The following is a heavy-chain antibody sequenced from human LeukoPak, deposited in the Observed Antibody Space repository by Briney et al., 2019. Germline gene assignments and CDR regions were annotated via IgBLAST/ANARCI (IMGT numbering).Heavy chain of an antibody. CDR3: ARARWEGYCLDY. J-gene: IGHJ4*02. Sequence: GGSLRLSCAASGFSVSSSYMSWVRQAPGKRLEWVSFIYSGGSTYYADSVKGRFTISRDNSKNTLYLQMNSLRAEDTAVCYCARARWEGYCLDYWGQGTLVTVSS. D-gene: IGHD2-15*01. CDR1: GFSVSSSY. CDR2: IYSGGST. V-gene: IGHV3-53*01.